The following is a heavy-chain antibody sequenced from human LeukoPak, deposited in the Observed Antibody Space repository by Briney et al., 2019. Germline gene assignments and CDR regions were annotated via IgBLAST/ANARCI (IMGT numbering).Heavy chain of an antibody. CDR1: GLTVSSNY. J-gene: IGHJ4*02. D-gene: IGHD3-22*01. V-gene: IGHV3-53*01. CDR3: ARLLYYYDSSIYQRYFDY. CDR2: IYSGGTT. Sequence: GGSLRLSCAASGLTVSSNYMTWVRQAQGKGLEWVPIIYSGGTTHYADSVKGRFTISRDNSKNTLYLQMNSLRAEDTAVYYCARLLYYYDSSIYQRYFDYWGQGTLVTVSS.